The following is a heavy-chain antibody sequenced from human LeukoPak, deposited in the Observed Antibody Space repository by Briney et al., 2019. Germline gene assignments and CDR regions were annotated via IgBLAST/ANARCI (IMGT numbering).Heavy chain of an antibody. V-gene: IGHV3-23*01. CDR1: GFTFSSYA. CDR3: AKDMYYDSSGPVFDY. Sequence: GGSLRLSCEASGFTFSSYAMSWVRQAPGKGLEWVSAISGSGGTTYYADSVKGRFTISRDTSKNTLYLQMNSPRAEDTAVYYCAKDMYYDSSGPVFDYWGQGTLVTVSS. D-gene: IGHD3-22*01. CDR2: ISGSGGTT. J-gene: IGHJ4*02.